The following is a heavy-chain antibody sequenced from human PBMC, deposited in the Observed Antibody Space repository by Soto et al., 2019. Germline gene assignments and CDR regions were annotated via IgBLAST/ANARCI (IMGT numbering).Heavy chain of an antibody. J-gene: IGHJ4*02. CDR2: ISDSGST. CDR1: A. D-gene: IGHD2-2*01. CDR3: AKNKGGSYCSRTSCLYSFDS. Sequence: AGRRILQKQRKGLGWVSTISDSGSTYYADSVKGRFTISRDNSKNTLYLEMNSLRAEDTAVYYCAKNKGGSYCSRTSCLYSFDSWGQGTLVTVSS. V-gene: IGHV3-23*01.